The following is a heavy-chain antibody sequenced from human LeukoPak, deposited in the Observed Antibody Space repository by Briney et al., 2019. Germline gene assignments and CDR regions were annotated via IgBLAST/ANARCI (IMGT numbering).Heavy chain of an antibody. Sequence: AASVKVSCKASGYTLSDNHLYWVRQAPGQGPEWMGWIDPNSGVTNFAQNFQGRLTMTTDTSISTAYMELSRLTSDDTTVYYCARELGINAFDVWGQGTLVTVSS. CDR3: ARELGINAFDV. V-gene: IGHV1-2*02. D-gene: IGHD1-26*01. J-gene: IGHJ3*01. CDR1: GYTLSDNH. CDR2: IDPNSGVT.